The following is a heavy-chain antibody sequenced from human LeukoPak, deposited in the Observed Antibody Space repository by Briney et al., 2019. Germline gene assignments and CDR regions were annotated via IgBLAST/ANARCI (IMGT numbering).Heavy chain of an antibody. D-gene: IGHD5-18*01. CDR2: IYYSGST. CDR3: AREASGYSYGLYNWFDP. V-gene: IGHV4-61*01. CDR1: GGSISSSSYY. J-gene: IGHJ5*02. Sequence: SETLSLTCTVSGGSISSSSYYWSWIRQPPGKGLEWIGYIYYSGSTNYNPSLKSRVTISVDTSKNQFSLKLSSVTAADTAVYYCAREASGYSYGLYNWFDPSGQGTLVTVSS.